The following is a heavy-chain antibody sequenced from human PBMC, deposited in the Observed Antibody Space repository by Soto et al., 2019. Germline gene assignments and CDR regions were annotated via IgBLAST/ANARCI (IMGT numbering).Heavy chain of an antibody. CDR1: WFIFMSYY. Sequence: PGGSLKLSCATYWFIFMSYYSSWVRQAPGKGLEWVSVISGSGTTAYYADSVKGRFTFSRDNSKRTMYLQMNSLRAEDTAVYYCAKTTDGWFSAFEIWGQGT. V-gene: IGHV3-23*01. CDR2: ISGSGTTA. J-gene: IGHJ3*02. CDR3: AKTTDGWFSAFEI. D-gene: IGHD6-19*01.